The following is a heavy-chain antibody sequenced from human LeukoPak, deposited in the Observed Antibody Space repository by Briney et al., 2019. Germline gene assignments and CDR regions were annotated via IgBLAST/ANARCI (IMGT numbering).Heavy chain of an antibody. J-gene: IGHJ4*01. CDR3: ARSMVTTDRNFDH. CDR2: VSHTGAT. CDR1: GGSITSSPYH. V-gene: IGHV4-39*07. D-gene: IGHD2-21*02. Sequence: SETLSLTCTVSGGSITSSPYHWAWIRQPPGRGPEWIGTVSHTGATQHSPSLTSRVTISLDTSKNQFSLSLNSVTAADTAIFYCARSMVTTDRNFDHWGQGTLVTVSS.